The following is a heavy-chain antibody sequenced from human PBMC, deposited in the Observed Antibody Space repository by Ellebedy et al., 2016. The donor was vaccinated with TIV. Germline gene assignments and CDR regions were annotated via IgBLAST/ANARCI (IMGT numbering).Heavy chain of an antibody. J-gene: IGHJ4*02. Sequence: GESLKISXAASGFTFSNAWMSWVRQAPGKGLEWVGRIKSKTDGGTTDYAAPVKGRFTISRDDSKNTLYLQMNSLKTEDTAVYYCTTDPIVGATPNDDWGQGTLATVSS. D-gene: IGHD1-26*01. CDR3: TTDPIVGATPNDD. CDR2: IKSKTDGGTT. V-gene: IGHV3-15*01. CDR1: GFTFSNAW.